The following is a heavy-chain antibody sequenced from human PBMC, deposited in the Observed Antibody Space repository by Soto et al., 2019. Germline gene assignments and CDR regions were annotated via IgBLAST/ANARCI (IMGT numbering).Heavy chain of an antibody. J-gene: IGHJ6*03. CDR2: IHYSGST. V-gene: IGHV4-39*01. CDR1: GGSISSSSYY. Sequence: SETLSLTCTVSGGSISSSSYYWGWIRQPPGKGLEWIGSIHYSGSTYYNPSLKSRVTISGDTSKNQFSLKLSSVTAADTAVYYCARLPPEYGSGKGYYHYYYYMDVWGKGTTVTVSS. D-gene: IGHD3-10*01. CDR3: ARLPPEYGSGKGYYHYYYYMDV.